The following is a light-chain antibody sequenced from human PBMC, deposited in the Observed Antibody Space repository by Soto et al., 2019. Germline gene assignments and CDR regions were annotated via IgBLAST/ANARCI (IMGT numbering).Light chain of an antibody. CDR3: QHYGGMWT. V-gene: IGKV1-5*01. CDR1: QYITNR. CDR2: DAS. Sequence: DIQMTQSPSTLSASVGDRVTITCRASQYITNRLAWYQQKPGKAPKVLIFDASNLESGVPSRFSGSGYGTEFILTISSLQPDDFASYWCQHYGGMWTSGPGTKVHI. J-gene: IGKJ1*01.